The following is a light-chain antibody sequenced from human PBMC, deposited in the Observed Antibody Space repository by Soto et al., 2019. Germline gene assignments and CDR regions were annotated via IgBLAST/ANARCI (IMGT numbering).Light chain of an antibody. CDR1: QTINNW. CDR2: HAS. CDR3: QHYNSYPWT. J-gene: IGKJ1*01. V-gene: IGKV1-5*01. Sequence: TGSATIGDRVTITCRASQTINNWLAWYQQKPGKAPNLLIYHASNLETGVPSRFSGSAFGTEFTLTISSLQPDDFATYYCQHYNSYPWTFGQGTEV.